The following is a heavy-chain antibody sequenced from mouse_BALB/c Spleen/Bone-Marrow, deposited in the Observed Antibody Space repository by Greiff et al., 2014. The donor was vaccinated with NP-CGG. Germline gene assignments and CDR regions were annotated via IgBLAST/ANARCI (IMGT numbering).Heavy chain of an antibody. J-gene: IGHJ1*01. CDR1: GYTFSGYW. Sequence: LVESGAELMKPGASVKISCKATGYTFSGYWMEWVKQRPGHGLEWIGEILPGSGSSNYNEKFKGKATFTADTSSNTAYMQLSSLTSEDSDVYYCARRGVHYWYFDVWGAGTTVTVSS. CDR3: ARRGVHYWYFDV. V-gene: IGHV1-9*01. CDR2: ILPGSGSS.